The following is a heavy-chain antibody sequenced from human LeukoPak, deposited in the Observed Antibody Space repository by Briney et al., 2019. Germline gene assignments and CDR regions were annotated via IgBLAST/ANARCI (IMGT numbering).Heavy chain of an antibody. V-gene: IGHV3-74*01. CDR2: TNNDGTTK. J-gene: IGHJ4*02. CDR3: ARGSGGFDY. D-gene: IGHD6-19*01. CDR1: GFTFSNYW. Sequence: PGGSLRLSCAASGFTFSNYWMHWVRQAPGKGLVWVSFTNNDGTTKAYAGSVTGRFTIFRDNAKNTVDLQMNSLSAEDTAVYYCARGSGGFDYWGQGSLVTVSS.